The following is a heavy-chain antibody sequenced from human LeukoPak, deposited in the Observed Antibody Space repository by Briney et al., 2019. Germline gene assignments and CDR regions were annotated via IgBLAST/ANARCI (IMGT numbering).Heavy chain of an antibody. CDR2: INHSGST. D-gene: IGHD4-23*01. CDR1: GGSFSGYY. CDR3: ARGPRYGGDSFDI. V-gene: IGHV4-34*01. J-gene: IGHJ3*02. Sequence: SETLSFTCAVYGGSFSGYYWNWIRQPPGKGLEWIGEINHSGSTNYNPSLKSRVTISVDTSKNQFSLKLSSVTAADTAMYYCARGPRYGGDSFDIWGQGTMVTVSS.